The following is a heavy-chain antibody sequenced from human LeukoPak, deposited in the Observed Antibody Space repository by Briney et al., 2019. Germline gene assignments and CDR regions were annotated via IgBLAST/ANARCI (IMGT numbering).Heavy chain of an antibody. Sequence: ASVKVSCKASGYTFTGYYMHWVRQAPGQGLEWMGWINPNSGGTNYAQKFQGRVTMTRDTSISTAYMELSRLRSDDTAVYYCARGRHAYSSSTKTYYYYYMDVWGKGTTVTVSS. CDR1: GYTFTGYY. V-gene: IGHV1-2*02. J-gene: IGHJ6*03. CDR2: INPNSGGT. D-gene: IGHD6-6*01. CDR3: ARGRHAYSSSTKTYYYYYMDV.